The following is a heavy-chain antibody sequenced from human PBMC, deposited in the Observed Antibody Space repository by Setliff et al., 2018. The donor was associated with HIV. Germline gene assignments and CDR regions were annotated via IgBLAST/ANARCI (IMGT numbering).Heavy chain of an antibody. D-gene: IGHD2-2*01. J-gene: IGHJ4*02. CDR2: ISAYNGNT. V-gene: IGHV1-18*04. Sequence: ASVKVSCKASGYTFTNYYMHWVRQAPGQGLEWMGWISAYNGNTNYAQKLQGRVTMTTDTSTSTAYMELRSLRSDDTAVYYCARDYSGVVVPAAIEDYWGQGTLVTVSS. CDR1: GYTFTNYY. CDR3: ARDYSGVVVPAAIEDY.